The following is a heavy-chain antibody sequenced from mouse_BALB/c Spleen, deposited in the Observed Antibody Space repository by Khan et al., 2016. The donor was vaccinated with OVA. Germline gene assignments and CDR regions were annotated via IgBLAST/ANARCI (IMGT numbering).Heavy chain of an antibody. V-gene: IGHV3-8*02. CDR3: ASWVYDGHYGRFTY. Sequence: EVQLQESGPSLVKPSQTLSLTCSVTGDSITSGYWNWIRKFPGNKLEYMGYISCSGSTYYNPSLKSRISITRDTSKNQYYLLLNSVPTEDTATYYCASWVYDGHYGRFTYWGQGTLVTVSA. J-gene: IGHJ3*01. D-gene: IGHD2-3*01. CDR2: ISCSGST. CDR1: GDSITSGY.